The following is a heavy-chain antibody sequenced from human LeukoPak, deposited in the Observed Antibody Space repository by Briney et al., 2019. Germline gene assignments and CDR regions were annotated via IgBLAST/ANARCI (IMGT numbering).Heavy chain of an antibody. CDR2: IYYSGST. CDR1: GGSISSYY. D-gene: IGHD6-6*01. V-gene: IGHV4-59*01. J-gene: IGHJ3*02. Sequence: SETLSLTCTVSGGSISSYYWSWIRQPPGKGLEWIGNIYYSGSTNYNPSLKSRVTISVDTSKNQFSLSLRSVTAADTAVFYCARVHRLVPGPFHIWGQGTMVIVSS. CDR3: ARVHRLVPGPFHI.